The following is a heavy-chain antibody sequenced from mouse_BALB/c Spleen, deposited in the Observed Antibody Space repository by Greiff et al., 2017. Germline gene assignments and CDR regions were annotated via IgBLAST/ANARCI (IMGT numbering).Heavy chain of an antibody. CDR3: ARCAPITTVVAHYFDY. V-gene: IGHV5-9*03. CDR1: GFTFCSYT. CDR2: ISSGGGNT. J-gene: IGHJ2*01. Sequence: DVHLVESGGGLVKPGGSLKLSCAASGFTFCSYTMSWVRQTPEKRLEWVATISSGGGNTYYPDSVKGRFTIFRDNAKNNLYLQMSSLRSEDTALYYCARCAPITTVVAHYFDYWGQGTTLTVSS. D-gene: IGHD1-1*01.